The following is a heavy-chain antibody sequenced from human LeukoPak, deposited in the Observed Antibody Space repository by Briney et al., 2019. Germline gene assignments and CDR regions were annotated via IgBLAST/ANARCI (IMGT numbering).Heavy chain of an antibody. V-gene: IGHV4-59*11. CDR2: LFDSVNT. J-gene: IGHJ4*02. CDR1: GGSISSHY. D-gene: IGHD5-18*01. Sequence: PSETLSLTCTVSGGSISSHYWSWIRQPPGKGLEWIAYLFDSVNTKDNPSLQSRLTLSADTSKNQFSLRLSSVTAADTAVYYCATIKRGSIFGYFDFWGQGIKVNVSS. CDR3: ATIKRGSIFGYFDF.